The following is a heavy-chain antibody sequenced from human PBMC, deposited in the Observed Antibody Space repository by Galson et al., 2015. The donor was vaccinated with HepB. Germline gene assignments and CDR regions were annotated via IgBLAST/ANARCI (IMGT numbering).Heavy chain of an antibody. J-gene: IGHJ4*02. V-gene: IGHV3-48*01. CDR2: ISSSSSTI. CDR3: ARDNVAGSPGGDY. D-gene: IGHD2-15*01. CDR1: GFTFSTYS. Sequence: SLRLSCAASGFTFSTYSMNWVRQAPGKGLEWVSYISSSSSTIYYADSVKGRFTISRDNAKNSLYLHMNSLRGEDTAVYYCARDNVAGSPGGDYWGQGILVTVSS.